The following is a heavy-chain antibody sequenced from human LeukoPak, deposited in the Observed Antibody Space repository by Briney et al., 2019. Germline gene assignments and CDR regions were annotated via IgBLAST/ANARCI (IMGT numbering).Heavy chain of an antibody. V-gene: IGHV1-18*01. CDR2: ISAYNGNT. CDR1: GYTFTNYG. CDR3: ARVDSGYYDSSGYYSYSWFDP. D-gene: IGHD3-22*01. Sequence: ASVKVSCKASGYTFTNYGISWVRQAPGQGLEWMGWISAYNGNTKYVQKLQGRVTMTTDTSTSTAYMELRSLRSDDTAVYYCARVDSGYYDSSGYYSYSWFDPWGQGTLVTVSS. J-gene: IGHJ5*02.